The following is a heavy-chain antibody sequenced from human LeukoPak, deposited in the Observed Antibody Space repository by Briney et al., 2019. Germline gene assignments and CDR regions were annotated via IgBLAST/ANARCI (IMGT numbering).Heavy chain of an antibody. CDR3: ARVVAVAGTKYHMRYFDY. CDR1: GFTFSSYW. Sequence: GGSLRLSCAASGFTFSSYWMHWVRQAPGKGLVWVSRINSDGSDTSYADSVKGRFTTSRDNAKNTLYLQMNSLRAEDTAVYYCARVVAVAGTKYHMRYFDYWGQGILVTVSS. J-gene: IGHJ4*02. D-gene: IGHD6-19*01. V-gene: IGHV3-74*01. CDR2: INSDGSDT.